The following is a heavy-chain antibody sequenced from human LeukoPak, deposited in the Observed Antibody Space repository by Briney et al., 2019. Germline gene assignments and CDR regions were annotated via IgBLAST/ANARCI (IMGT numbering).Heavy chain of an antibody. Sequence: SETLSLTCAVYGGSFSGYYWSWIRQPPGKRLEWIGEINHSGSTNYNPSLKSRVTISVDTSKNQFSLKLSSVTAADTAVYYCARSTSGYPFDYWGQGTLVTVSS. CDR1: GGSFSGYY. J-gene: IGHJ4*02. CDR2: INHSGST. CDR3: ARSTSGYPFDY. D-gene: IGHD3-22*01. V-gene: IGHV4-34*01.